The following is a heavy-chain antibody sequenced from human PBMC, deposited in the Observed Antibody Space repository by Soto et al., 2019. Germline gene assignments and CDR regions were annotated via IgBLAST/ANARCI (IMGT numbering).Heavy chain of an antibody. V-gene: IGHV1-3*01. CDR1: GYTFTSYA. J-gene: IGHJ4*02. Sequence: ASVKVSCKASGYTFTSYAMHWVRQAPGQRLEWMGWINAGNGNTKYSQKFQGRVTITRDTSASTAYMELCSLRSEDTAVYYCARDDSGFSGSHYIDYFNYWGQGALVTVSS. CDR2: INAGNGNT. D-gene: IGHD1-26*01. CDR3: ARDDSGFSGSHYIDYFNY.